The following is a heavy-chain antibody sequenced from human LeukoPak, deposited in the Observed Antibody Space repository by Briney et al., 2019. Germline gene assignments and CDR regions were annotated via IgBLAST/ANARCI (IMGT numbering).Heavy chain of an antibody. V-gene: IGHV4-34*01. J-gene: IGHJ4*02. CDR1: GFTFSSYA. D-gene: IGHD3-10*01. CDR2: INHSGST. CDR3: ARGGVLLHY. Sequence: GSLRLSCAASGFTFSSYAMSWVRQAPGKGLEWIGEINHSGSTNYNPSLKSRVTISVDTSKNQFSLKLSSVTAADTAVYYCARGGVLLHYWGQGTLVTVSS.